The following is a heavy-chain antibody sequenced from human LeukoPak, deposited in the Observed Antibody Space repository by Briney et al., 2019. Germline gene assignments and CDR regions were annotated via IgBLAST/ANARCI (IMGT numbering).Heavy chain of an antibody. V-gene: IGHV3-30-3*01. Sequence: GGSLRLSCAASGFTFSTYWMHWVRQAPGKGLEWVAVISYDGSNKYYADSVKGRFTISRDNSKNTLYLQMNSLRAEDTAVYYCARVGGYDSFAFDYWGQGTLVTVSS. CDR1: GFTFSTYW. J-gene: IGHJ4*02. D-gene: IGHD5-12*01. CDR2: ISYDGSNK. CDR3: ARVGGYDSFAFDY.